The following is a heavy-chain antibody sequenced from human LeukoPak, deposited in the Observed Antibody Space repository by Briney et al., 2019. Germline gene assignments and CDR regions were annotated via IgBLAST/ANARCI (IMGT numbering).Heavy chain of an antibody. D-gene: IGHD6-13*01. J-gene: IGHJ3*02. CDR3: ARDSGSSWYDDAFDI. Sequence: LXXSFAASGFXVSSNYMSWGRQAPGKGLGWVSVIYSGGSTYYANSVKGRFTISRDNSKNTLYLQMNSLRAEDTAVYYCARDSGSSWYDDAFDIWGQGTMVTVSS. CDR2: IYSGGST. CDR1: GFXVSSNY. V-gene: IGHV3-66*02.